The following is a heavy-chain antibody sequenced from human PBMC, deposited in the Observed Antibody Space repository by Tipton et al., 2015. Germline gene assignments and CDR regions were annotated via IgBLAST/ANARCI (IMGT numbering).Heavy chain of an antibody. CDR1: GGSISNNY. Sequence: TLSLTCTVSGGSISNNYWGWIRQPPGKGLEWIGSIYYSGSTYYNPSLKSRVTISVDTSKTQFSLEMRSVTATDTAVYYCARARGRHGGLFDSWGQGILVTVSS. CDR3: ARARGRHGGLFDS. CDR2: IYYSGST. D-gene: IGHD4-23*01. V-gene: IGHV4-59*05. J-gene: IGHJ4*02.